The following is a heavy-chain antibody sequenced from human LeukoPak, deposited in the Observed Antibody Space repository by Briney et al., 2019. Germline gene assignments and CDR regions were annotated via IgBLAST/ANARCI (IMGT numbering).Heavy chain of an antibody. CDR1: GFNFSSYS. CDR3: AKDPSLRVTADY. Sequence: GGSLRLSCAVSGFNFSSYSMNWVRQAPGKGLEGVLYISSSSSIIYYADSVKGRFTISRDSSKNTLYLQMNSLRAEDTGVYYCAKDPSLRVTADYWGQGTLVTVSS. D-gene: IGHD2-21*02. V-gene: IGHV3-48*01. CDR2: ISSSSSII. J-gene: IGHJ4*02.